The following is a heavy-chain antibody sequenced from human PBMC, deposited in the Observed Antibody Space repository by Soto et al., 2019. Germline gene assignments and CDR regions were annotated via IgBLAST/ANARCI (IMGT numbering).Heavy chain of an antibody. V-gene: IGHV4-30-4*01. CDR3: AREGADSHSCYYGTDV. J-gene: IGHJ6*02. CDR1: GGSISSGDSY. D-gene: IGHD3-16*01. CDR2: IYHSGST. Sequence: SETLSLTCTVSGGSISSGDSYWSWIRQSPGKGLEWIGYIYHSGSTYYKSSFRGRVTISVDTSKNQFSLNLNSVTAADTAVYFCAREGADSHSCYYGTDVGGQGTTVTVYS.